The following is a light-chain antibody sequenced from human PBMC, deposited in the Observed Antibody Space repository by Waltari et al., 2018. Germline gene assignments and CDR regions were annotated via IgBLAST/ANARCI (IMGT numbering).Light chain of an antibody. CDR1: QSVSNM. J-gene: IGKJ1*01. CDR3: QQRSNWPPT. Sequence: EIVLTQSPGTLSLSPGARATLSCRASQSVSNMLAWYQQKPGQAPRLLIYDTSNRATGIPARFSGSGSGTDFTLTISSLEPEDFAVYYCQQRSNWPPTFGQGTKVEI. CDR2: DTS. V-gene: IGKV3-11*01.